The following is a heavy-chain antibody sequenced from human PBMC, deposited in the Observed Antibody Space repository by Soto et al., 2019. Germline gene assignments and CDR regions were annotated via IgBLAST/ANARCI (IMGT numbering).Heavy chain of an antibody. D-gene: IGHD1-26*01. CDR1: GDSISSVDHY. CDR3: ARLRWETENNWFGP. J-gene: IGHJ5*02. CDR2: IYHSGST. Sequence: PSETLSLTCTVSGDSISSVDHYWSWIRQPPGKGLEWMGYIYHSGSTNYNPSLNSRLTISIDTSTNRFSLNLTSVTAADTAVYFCARLRWETENNWFGPWGQGALVTVSS. V-gene: IGHV4-30-4*01.